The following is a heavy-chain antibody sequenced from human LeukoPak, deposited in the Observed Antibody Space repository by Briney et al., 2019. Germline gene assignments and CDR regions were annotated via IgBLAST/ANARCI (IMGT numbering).Heavy chain of an antibody. V-gene: IGHV4-34*01. D-gene: IGHD3-10*01. CDR3: ARLGRNYYGSGSYYNGGYNWFDP. Sequence: PSETLSLTCAVYGGSFSGYYWSWIRQPPGKGLEWIGEINHSGSTNYNPSLKSRVTISVDTSKNQFSLKLSSVTAADTAVYYCARLGRNYYGSGSYYNGGYNWFDPWGQGTLVTVSS. CDR1: GGSFSGYY. CDR2: INHSGST. J-gene: IGHJ5*02.